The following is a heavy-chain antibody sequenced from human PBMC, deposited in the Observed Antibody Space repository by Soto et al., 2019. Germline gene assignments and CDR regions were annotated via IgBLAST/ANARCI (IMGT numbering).Heavy chain of an antibody. CDR3: ARLGAYDQSLDP. Sequence: SVPLRDRCTASGGKIIDLCWRWIIKTPGKGLEWVGYIYYGGTTSYNPSLKSRVTISLETSKSQLSLRLDSVTAADTGVYYCARLGAYDQSLDPWGPGTLVTGSS. V-gene: IGHV4-59*08. CDR1: GGKIIDLC. D-gene: IGHD2-21*01. J-gene: IGHJ5*02. CDR2: IYYGGTT.